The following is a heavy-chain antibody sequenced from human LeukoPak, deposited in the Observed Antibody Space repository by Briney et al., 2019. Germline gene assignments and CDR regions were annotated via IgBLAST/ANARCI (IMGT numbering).Heavy chain of an antibody. Sequence: GGSLRLSCAASGFTFSSYAMSWVRQAPGKGLEWVSAISGSGGSTYYADSVKGRFTISRDNSKNTLYLQMNSLRAEDTAVYYCAKPMDCDSSGYHYSYWGQGTLVTVSS. D-gene: IGHD3-22*01. V-gene: IGHV3-23*01. CDR1: GFTFSSYA. CDR3: AKPMDCDSSGYHYSY. J-gene: IGHJ4*02. CDR2: ISGSGGST.